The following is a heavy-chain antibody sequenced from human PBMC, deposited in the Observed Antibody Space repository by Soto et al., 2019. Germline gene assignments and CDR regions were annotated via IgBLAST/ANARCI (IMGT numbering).Heavy chain of an antibody. Sequence: SVKVSCKASGGTFSSYAISWVRQAPGQGLEWMGGIIPIFGTASYAQKFQGRVTITADESTSTAYMELSSLRSEDTAVYYCARQSRTVVTAILYLRYYGMDVWGQGTTVTVSS. CDR1: GGTFSSYA. CDR3: ARQSRTVVTAILYLRYYGMDV. CDR2: IIPIFGTA. J-gene: IGHJ6*02. D-gene: IGHD2-21*02. V-gene: IGHV1-69*13.